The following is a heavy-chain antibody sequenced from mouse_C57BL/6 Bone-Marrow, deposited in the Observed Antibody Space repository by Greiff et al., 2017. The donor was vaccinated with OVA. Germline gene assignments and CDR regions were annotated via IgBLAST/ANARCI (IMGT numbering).Heavy chain of an antibody. CDR3: TRSTWTLDWFAY. V-gene: IGHV7-3*01. J-gene: IGHJ3*01. CDR2: ISNKANGYTT. CDR1: GFTFTDYY. Sequence: EVKLMESGGGLVQPGGSLSLSCAASGFTFTDYYMSWVRQPPGKALEWLGFISNKANGYTTEYSASVKGRFTISRDNSQSILYLQMNALGAEVSSSYCCTRSTWTLDWFAYWGQGTLVTVSA.